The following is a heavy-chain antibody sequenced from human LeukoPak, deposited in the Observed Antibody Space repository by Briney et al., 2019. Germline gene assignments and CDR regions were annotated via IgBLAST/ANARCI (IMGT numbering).Heavy chain of an antibody. CDR1: GFTFNDFA. CDR3: AEMSGYTSGWIDY. CDR2: ITWNSGRI. Sequence: PGRSLRLSCAASGFTFNDFAMHWVRQAPGKGLEWVSGITWNSGRIAYADSVKGRFTISRDNAKNSLYLQMNSLRAEDMALYYCAEMSGYTSGWIDYWGQGALVSVSS. J-gene: IGHJ4*02. D-gene: IGHD6-19*01. V-gene: IGHV3-9*03.